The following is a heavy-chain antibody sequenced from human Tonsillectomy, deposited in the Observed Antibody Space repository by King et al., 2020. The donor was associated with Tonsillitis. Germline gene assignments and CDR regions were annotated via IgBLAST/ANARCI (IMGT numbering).Heavy chain of an antibody. Sequence: VQLVESGGGLVQPGGSLRLSCAASGFTFSRYWMSWLRQAPGKGLKWVANINLDGSEKYYVDSVKGRFTISRDNAKNSLHLQMNSLRVEDAAVYYCARELVVGVAEYFQNWGQGTLLTVSS. CDR1: GFTFSRYW. CDR2: INLDGSEK. J-gene: IGHJ1*01. D-gene: IGHD2-15*01. V-gene: IGHV3-7*03. CDR3: ARELVVGVAEYFQN.